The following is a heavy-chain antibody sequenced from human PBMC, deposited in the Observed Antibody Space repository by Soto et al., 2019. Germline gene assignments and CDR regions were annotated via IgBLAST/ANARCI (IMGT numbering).Heavy chain of an antibody. CDR1: GGSFSDFA. J-gene: IGHJ4*02. CDR3: ARGAIVAVPAALSSYHDYTNYSFDS. Sequence: QVQLAQSGAEMTKPGSAVKVSCRASGGSFSDFAFSWVRQAPGQGLEWMGGIIPMFAATKYAQRLQDRVTMTTDESTNTVYCGVNSIATADTAIYYCARGAIVAVPAALSSYHDYTNYSFDSWGQGTLVTVSS. D-gene: IGHD2-15*01. V-gene: IGHV1-69*01. CDR2: IIPMFAAT.